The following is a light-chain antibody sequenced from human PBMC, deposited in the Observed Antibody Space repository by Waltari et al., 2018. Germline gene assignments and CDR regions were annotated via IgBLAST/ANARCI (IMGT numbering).Light chain of an antibody. CDR2: AKD. V-gene: IGLV3-19*01. J-gene: IGLJ3*02. CDR3: SCRDSGARL. Sequence: SSELTQDPAVSVALGQTVRITCQGDSVRNSFASWYQQKPGLAPLLILYAKDNRPSGMPARFSGSSSGNTASLTIAGAQAEDEADYYCSCRDSGARLFGGGTKLTVL. CDR1: SVRNSF.